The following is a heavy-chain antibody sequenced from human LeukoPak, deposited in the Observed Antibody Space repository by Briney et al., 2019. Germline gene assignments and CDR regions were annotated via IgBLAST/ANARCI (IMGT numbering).Heavy chain of an antibody. CDR2: IYYSGST. J-gene: IGHJ5*02. Sequence: SETLSLTCTVSGDSISSRSYYWGWIRQPPGKGLEWIGSIYYSGSTYYNPSLKSRVTISVDTSKNQFSLKLSSVTAADTAVYYCARGRLRGKWFDPWGQGTLVTVSS. CDR3: ARGRLRGKWFDP. D-gene: IGHD6-25*01. CDR1: GDSISSRSYY. V-gene: IGHV4-39*07.